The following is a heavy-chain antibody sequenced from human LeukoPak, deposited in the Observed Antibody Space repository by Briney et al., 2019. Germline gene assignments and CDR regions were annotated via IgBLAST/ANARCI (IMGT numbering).Heavy chain of an antibody. CDR1: GFTFSSYA. Sequence: GGSLRLSCAASGFTFSSYAMSWVRQAPGKGLEWVSAISGSGGSTYYADSVEGRFTISRDNSKNTLYLQMNSLRAEDTAVYYCANSMVRGVAYYYYGMDVWGQGTTVTVSS. J-gene: IGHJ6*02. D-gene: IGHD3-10*01. V-gene: IGHV3-23*01. CDR3: ANSMVRGVAYYYYGMDV. CDR2: ISGSGGST.